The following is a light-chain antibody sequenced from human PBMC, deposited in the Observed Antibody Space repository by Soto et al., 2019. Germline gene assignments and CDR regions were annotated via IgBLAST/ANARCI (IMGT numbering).Light chain of an antibody. CDR3: QSYDSSLSRLD. Sequence: QSVLTQPPSVSGAPGQRVTISCTGSSSNIGAGYDVHWYQQLPGTAPKLLIYGNSNRPSGVPDRFSGSKSGTSAYLAITGLQAEDEADYSCQSYDSSLSRLDFGTGTKLTV. J-gene: IGLJ1*01. CDR1: SSNIGAGYD. CDR2: GNS. V-gene: IGLV1-40*01.